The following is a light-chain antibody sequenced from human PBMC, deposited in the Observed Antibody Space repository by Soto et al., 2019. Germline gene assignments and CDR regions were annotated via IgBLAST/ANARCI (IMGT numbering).Light chain of an antibody. V-gene: IGKV1-5*03. J-gene: IGKJ2*01. CDR3: QQYNDSFPYT. Sequence: DIQLTQSPSTLSASVGDRVTITCRASQSISTWLAWYQQKPGTVPKLLIYKASTLESGVPSRFSGSRSGTEFTLTVSSLQPDDFATYYCQQYNDSFPYTFGQGTKLEIE. CDR1: QSISTW. CDR2: KAS.